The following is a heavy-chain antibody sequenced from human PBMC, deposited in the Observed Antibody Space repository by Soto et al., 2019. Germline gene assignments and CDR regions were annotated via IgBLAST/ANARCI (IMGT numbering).Heavy chain of an antibody. CDR3: ARDAHPNGGNLNYFDS. J-gene: IGHJ4*02. D-gene: IGHD2-21*02. Sequence: GGSLRLSCAGSGFTFSSHWMHWVRQVPGKGLVWVSCINNDGSRTNYAGSVKGRFTISRDNAKNTLCLQMEILRAEDTAVYYCARDAHPNGGNLNYFDSWGQGSLVTVSS. V-gene: IGHV3-74*01. CDR2: INNDGSRT. CDR1: GFTFSSHW.